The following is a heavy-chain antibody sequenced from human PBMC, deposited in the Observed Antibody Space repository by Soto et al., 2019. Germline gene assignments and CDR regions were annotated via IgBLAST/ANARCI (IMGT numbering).Heavy chain of an antibody. CDR3: ATQEVGGTYVYTFDP. V-gene: IGHV4-39*01. J-gene: IGHJ5*02. CDR2: IYYSGST. Sequence: QLHLRESGPGLVKPSETLSLTCTVSGGSITSSSYYWGWIRQPPGKGLEWIGSIYYSGSTYYNPSLTSRVTISLDTSKNQFSLKLSSVTAADTAVYYCATQEVGGTYVYTFDPWGQGTLVTVSS. D-gene: IGHD1-26*01. CDR1: GGSITSSSYY.